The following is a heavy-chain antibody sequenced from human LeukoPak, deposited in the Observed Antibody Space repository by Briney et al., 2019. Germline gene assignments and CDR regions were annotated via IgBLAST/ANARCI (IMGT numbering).Heavy chain of an antibody. CDR2: IGAYNGNT. CDR3: TRDRGYSYGISYYFDY. V-gene: IGHV1-18*01. J-gene: IGHJ4*02. Sequence: ASEKLSCKASGYTFTSHGTSWARKAPGQGLEWMGWIGAYNGNTNSAQKLQGRVTMTTDTSTSTAYMELRSLRSDDTAVYYCTRDRGYSYGISYYFDYWGQGTLGTVSS. D-gene: IGHD5-18*01. CDR1: GYTFTSHG.